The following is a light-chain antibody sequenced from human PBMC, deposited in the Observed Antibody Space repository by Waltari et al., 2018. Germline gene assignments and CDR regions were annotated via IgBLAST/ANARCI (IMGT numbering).Light chain of an antibody. Sequence: DIQMTQSPSSVSASVGDTVPTTCRASQDINNWLAWFQQKPGKTPKLLISAASSLRSGVPSRFSGSGFGTDFTLTISNLQPEDFAIYYCQKADSFPPYTFGQGTKVEIQ. CDR2: AAS. CDR1: QDINNW. V-gene: IGKV1-12*01. CDR3: QKADSFPPYT. J-gene: IGKJ2*01.